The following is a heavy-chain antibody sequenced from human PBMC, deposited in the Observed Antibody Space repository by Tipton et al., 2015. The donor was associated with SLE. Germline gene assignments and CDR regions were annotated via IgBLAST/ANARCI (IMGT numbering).Heavy chain of an antibody. CDR1: GGSISSHY. V-gene: IGHV4-59*11. J-gene: IGHJ4*02. Sequence: TLSLTCTVSGGSISSHYWSWIRQPPGKGLEWIGYIYYSGSTNHNPSLKSRVTISVDTSKNQFSLKLSSVTAADTAVYYCARGVVVAATQFAYWCQLTLVPVSS. D-gene: IGHD2-15*01. CDR3: ARGVVVAATQFAY. CDR2: IYYSGST.